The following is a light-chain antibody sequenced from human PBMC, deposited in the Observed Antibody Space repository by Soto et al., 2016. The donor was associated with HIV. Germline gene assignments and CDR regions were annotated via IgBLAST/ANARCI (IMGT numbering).Light chain of an antibody. J-gene: IGKJ2*01. CDR1: ETIGSH. CDR3: QQYFSFPHT. V-gene: IGKV1-8*01. CDR2: GAS. Sequence: AVRMTQSPPSLSASTGDRITMTCRASETIGSHLAWYQQKPGQAPTLLIFGASTLQNGVPSRFNGTRFGTDFTLTINCLQSEDFATYFCQQYFSFPHTFRPGYRPGRQ.